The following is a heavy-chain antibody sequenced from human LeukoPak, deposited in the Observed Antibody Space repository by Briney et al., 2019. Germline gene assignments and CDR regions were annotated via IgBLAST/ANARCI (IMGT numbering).Heavy chain of an antibody. V-gene: IGHV3-7*01. J-gene: IGHJ4*02. CDR1: GFTFSNYW. D-gene: IGHD3-22*01. CDR3: ARGSEVTYYYDSRGYYYSDY. CDR2: IKQDGSEK. Sequence: GGSLRLSCVVSGFTFSNYWMSWVRQAPGKGLEWVANIKQDGSEKYYVDSVKGRFTISKDNAKNSLYLQMNSLRVEDTAVYYCARGSEVTYYYDSRGYYYSDYWGQGTLVTVSS.